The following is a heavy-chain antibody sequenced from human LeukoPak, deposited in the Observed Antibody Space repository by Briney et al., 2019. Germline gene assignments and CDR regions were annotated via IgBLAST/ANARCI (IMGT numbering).Heavy chain of an antibody. CDR3: ARRPDAFDI. CDR2: ISGSSNYI. V-gene: IGHV3-21*01. CDR1: GFTFSDYS. J-gene: IGHJ3*02. Sequence: PGGSLRLSCAASGFTFSDYSMNWVRQAPGEGLEWVSYISGSSNYINYADSVKGRFTISRDNAKTSVYLQMNSLRAEDTAVYYCARRPDAFDIWGQGTMVTVSS.